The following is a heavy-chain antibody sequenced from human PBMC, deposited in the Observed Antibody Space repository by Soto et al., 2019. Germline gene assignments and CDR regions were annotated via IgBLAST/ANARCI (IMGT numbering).Heavy chain of an antibody. Sequence: SVKVSCKASGFTFTSYSISWVRQAPGQGLEWMGRIIAILGIANYAQKFQGRVTITADKSTSTAYMELSSLRSEDTAVYYCARDNPHVLRFLEWSHPNHYYMDVWGKGTTVTVSS. CDR1: GFTFTSYS. V-gene: IGHV1-69*04. CDR3: ARDNPHVLRFLEWSHPNHYYMDV. CDR2: IIAILGIA. D-gene: IGHD3-3*01. J-gene: IGHJ6*03.